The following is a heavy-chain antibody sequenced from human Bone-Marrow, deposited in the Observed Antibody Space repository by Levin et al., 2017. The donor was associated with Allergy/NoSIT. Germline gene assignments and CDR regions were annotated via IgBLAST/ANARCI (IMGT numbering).Heavy chain of an antibody. V-gene: IGHV1-8*01. D-gene: IGHD2-15*01. J-gene: IGHJ5*02. CDR3: ARGDCYSGSCYGPDWFDP. CDR1: GYTFTSYN. CDR2: INPNSGNT. Sequence: PEASVKVSCKPSGYTFTSYNVYWVRQATGQGLEWMGYINPNSGNTAYARKFQGRVTMTRNSSITTAYMELSSLRSEDTAMYYCARGDCYSGSCYGPDWFDPWGQGTQVTVSS.